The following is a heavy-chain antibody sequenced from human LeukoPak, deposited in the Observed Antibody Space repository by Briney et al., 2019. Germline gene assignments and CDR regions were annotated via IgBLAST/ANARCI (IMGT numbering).Heavy chain of an antibody. V-gene: IGHV3-23*01. J-gene: IGHJ6*03. D-gene: IGHD2-2*01. CDR2: ISGSGGST. CDR1: GFTFSSYA. CDR3: AKDIRYCSSTSCYYYYYMDV. Sequence: PGGSLRLSCAASGFTFSSYAMSWVRQAPGKGLEWVSAISGSGGSTYYADSVKGRFTISRDNSKNTLYLQMNSLRAEDTAVYYCAKDIRYCSSTSCYYYYYMDVWGKGTTVTVSS.